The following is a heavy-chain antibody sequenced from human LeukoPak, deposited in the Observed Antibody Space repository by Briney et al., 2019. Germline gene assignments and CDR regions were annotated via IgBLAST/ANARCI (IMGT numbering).Heavy chain of an antibody. J-gene: IGHJ4*02. CDR3: ARRGGPAYFDY. Sequence: GGSLRVSCEASGFTFSSYSMNWVRQAPGKGLEWVSSISSHSSYIYYADSVKGRFTISRDNSKNTLFLQMNSLRVEDTAVYYCARRGGPAYFDYWGQGSLVTVSS. CDR1: GFTFSSYS. D-gene: IGHD3-16*01. V-gene: IGHV3-21*01. CDR2: ISSHSSYI.